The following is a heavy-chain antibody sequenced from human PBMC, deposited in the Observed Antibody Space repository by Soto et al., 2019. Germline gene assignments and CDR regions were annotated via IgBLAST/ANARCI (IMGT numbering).Heavy chain of an antibody. CDR1: GYTFTSYG. V-gene: IGHV1-18*01. D-gene: IGHD2-2*01. Sequence: QVQLVQSGAEVKKPGASVKVSCKASGYTFTSYGISWVRQAPGQGLEWMGWISAYNGNTNYAQKLQGRVTMTTDTSTTTAYMELRRLRSDATAVYYWARVAVLVTVTNYYYTMDVWGQGTTVTVSS. CDR2: ISAYNGNT. CDR3: ARVAVLVTVTNYYYTMDV. J-gene: IGHJ6*02.